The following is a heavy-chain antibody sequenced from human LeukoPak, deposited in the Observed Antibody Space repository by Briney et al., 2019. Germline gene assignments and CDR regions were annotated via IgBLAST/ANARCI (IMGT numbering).Heavy chain of an antibody. D-gene: IGHD6-19*01. V-gene: IGHV1-18*01. CDR3: ARDPSNSSGWRAWGDY. CDR2: ISTFKGDT. CDR1: GYTFTRYA. J-gene: IGHJ4*02. Sequence: GASVKVSCKASGYTFTRYAISWVRQAPEQGLEWMGWISTFKGDTKYAQKLQGRVTMTTDTSTTTAYMELRSLTSDDTAVYYCARDPSNSSGWRAWGDYWGQGTLVTVSS.